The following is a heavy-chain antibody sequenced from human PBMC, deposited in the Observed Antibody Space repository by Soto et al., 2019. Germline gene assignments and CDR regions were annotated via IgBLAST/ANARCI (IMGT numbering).Heavy chain of an antibody. CDR3: ARVLYYYDSSGYYYVDDYYYGMDV. D-gene: IGHD3-22*01. J-gene: IGHJ6*02. CDR2: INPNSGGT. V-gene: IGHV1-2*02. Sequence: GASVKVSCKASGYTFTGYYMHWVRQAPGQGLEWMGWINPNSGGTNYAQKFQGRVTMTRDTSISTAYMELSRLRSDDTAVYYCARVLYYYDSSGYYYVDDYYYGMDVWAQGTTVTVSS. CDR1: GYTFTGYY.